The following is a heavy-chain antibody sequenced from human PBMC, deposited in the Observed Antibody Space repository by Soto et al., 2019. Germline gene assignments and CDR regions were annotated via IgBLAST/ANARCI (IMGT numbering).Heavy chain of an antibody. Sequence: EVQLVDSGGGLVQPGTSLRLSCAVSGFNFDDYAMNWVRQAPGEGLEWVSGISWSGAYVGYAGSVKGRFTVSRYNAENSLYLQMNSLRPEDTAFYYCTRDIFRTITTIDYWGQGTLVTVSS. V-gene: IGHV3-9*01. CDR1: GFNFDDYA. D-gene: IGHD3-3*01. CDR3: TRDIFRTITTIDY. J-gene: IGHJ4*02. CDR2: ISWSGAYV.